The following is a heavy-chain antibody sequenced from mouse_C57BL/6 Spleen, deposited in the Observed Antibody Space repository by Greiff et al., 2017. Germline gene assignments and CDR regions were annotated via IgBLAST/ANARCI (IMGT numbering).Heavy chain of an antibody. CDR2: IDPSDSET. Sequence: QVQLQQPGAELVRPGSSVKLSCKASGYTFTSSWMHLVKQRPIQGLEWIGNIDPSDSETHYNQKFKDKATLTVDKSSSTAYMQLSSLTSEDSAVYYCARAGTRDYYAMDYWGQGASGTAST. CDR3: ARAGTRDYYAMDY. V-gene: IGHV1-52*01. D-gene: IGHD4-1*01. CDR1: GYTFTSSW. J-gene: IGHJ4*01.